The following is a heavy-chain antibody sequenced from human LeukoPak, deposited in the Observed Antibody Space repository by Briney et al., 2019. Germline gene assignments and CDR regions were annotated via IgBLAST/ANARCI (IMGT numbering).Heavy chain of an antibody. J-gene: IGHJ5*02. CDR1: GGSFSGYY. D-gene: IGHD2-2*01. V-gene: IGHV4-34*01. Sequence: SETLSLTCAVYGGSFSGYYWSWIRQPPGKGLEWIGEINHSGSTNYNPSLKSRVTISVDTSKNQFSLKLSSVTAADTAVYYCSRGKYFSSTRWHYPPRGDWFDPWGQGTLVTVSS. CDR3: SRGKYFSSTRWHYPPRGDWFDP. CDR2: INHSGST.